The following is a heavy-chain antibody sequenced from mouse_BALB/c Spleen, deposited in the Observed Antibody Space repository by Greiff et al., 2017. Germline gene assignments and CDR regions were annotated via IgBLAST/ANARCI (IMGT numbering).Heavy chain of an antibody. CDR3: AREIYYGSSYWYFDV. Sequence: EVQLQQSGAELVKPGASVKLSCTASGFNIKDTYMHWVKQRPEQGLEWIGRIDPANGNTKYDPKFQGKATITADTSSNTAYLQLSSLTSEDTAVYYCAREIYYGSSYWYFDVWGAGTTVTVSS. CDR1: GFNIKDTY. D-gene: IGHD1-1*01. CDR2: IDPANGNT. J-gene: IGHJ1*01. V-gene: IGHV14-3*02.